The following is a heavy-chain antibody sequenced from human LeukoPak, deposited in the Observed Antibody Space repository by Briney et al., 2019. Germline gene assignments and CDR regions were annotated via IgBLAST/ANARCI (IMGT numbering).Heavy chain of an antibody. J-gene: IGHJ4*02. Sequence: SDTLSLTCTVSGGSISSSSYYWGWIRQPPGKGLEWIGSIYYSGSTYYNPSLKSRVTISVDTSKNQFSLKLSSVTAADTAVYYCARQEVGATYFDYWGQGTLVTVSS. CDR2: IYYSGST. CDR3: ARQEVGATYFDY. D-gene: IGHD1-26*01. V-gene: IGHV4-39*01. CDR1: GGSISSSSYY.